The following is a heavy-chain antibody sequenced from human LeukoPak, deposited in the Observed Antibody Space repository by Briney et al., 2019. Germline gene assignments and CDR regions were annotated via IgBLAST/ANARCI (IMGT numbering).Heavy chain of an antibody. CDR2: IRRDGSEQ. J-gene: IGHJ3*02. Sequence: GGSLRLSCAASGFSFSNYWMDWVRQAPGKGLEWVANIRRDGSEQYYVDSVKGRFTISRDNAKNSLFLQMNNLRAEDTAVYYCASDPPWADDAFDIWGRGTLVTVSS. D-gene: IGHD7-27*01. V-gene: IGHV3-7*01. CDR3: ASDPPWADDAFDI. CDR1: GFSFSNYW.